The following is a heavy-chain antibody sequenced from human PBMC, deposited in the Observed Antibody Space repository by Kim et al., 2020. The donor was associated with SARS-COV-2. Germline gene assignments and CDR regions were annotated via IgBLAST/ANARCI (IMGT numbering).Heavy chain of an antibody. D-gene: IGHD3-10*01. J-gene: IGHJ4*02. Sequence: ANTGKGRFIISRDISKNTLYLQMGSLRAEDMAVYYCARDLGGSGSYYIDYWGQGTLVTVSS. CDR3: ARDLGGSGSYYIDY. V-gene: IGHV3-64*01.